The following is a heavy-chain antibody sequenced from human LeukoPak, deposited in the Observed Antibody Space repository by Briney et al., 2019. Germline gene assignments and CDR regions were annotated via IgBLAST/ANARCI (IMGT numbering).Heavy chain of an antibody. CDR1: GGSISSSSYY. D-gene: IGHD2-2*01. CDR3: ARADGDIVVVPAAPAWFDP. V-gene: IGHV4-39*07. CDR2: IYHSGST. J-gene: IGHJ5*02. Sequence: SETLSLTCTVSGGSISSSSYYWGWIRQPPGKGLEWIGSIYHSGSTNYNPSLKSRVSISVDKSKNQFSLKLSSVTAADTAVYYCARADGDIVVVPAAPAWFDPWGQGTLVTVSS.